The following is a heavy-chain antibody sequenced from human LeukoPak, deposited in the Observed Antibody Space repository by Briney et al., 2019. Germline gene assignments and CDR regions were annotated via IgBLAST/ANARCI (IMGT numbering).Heavy chain of an antibody. D-gene: IGHD2-8*02. CDR1: KFSFSSYW. V-gene: IGHV3-74*01. J-gene: IGHJ5*02. CDR3: ARVLTGSWDWFDP. CDR2: INSDGSRT. Sequence: GGSLRLSCAASKFSFSSYWMHWVRQAPGKGPVWVSRINSDGSRTNYADSVKGRFTISRDNAKNTLYLQMSSLRAEDTAVYYCARVLTGSWDWFDPWGQGTLVTVSS.